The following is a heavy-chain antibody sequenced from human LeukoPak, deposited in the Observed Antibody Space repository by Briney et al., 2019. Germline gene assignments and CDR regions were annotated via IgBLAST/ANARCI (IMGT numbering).Heavy chain of an antibody. Sequence: SETLSLTCTVAYDSISSYYWSWIRQPPGKGLEWIGYIHNSGSTMYNPSLRSRLAMSLDTSKNQFSLNLNSVTAADTAVYYCARGIRGAADYWGQGTLVTVSS. CDR1: YDSISSYY. V-gene: IGHV4-59*01. J-gene: IGHJ4*02. CDR2: IHNSGST. D-gene: IGHD3-16*01. CDR3: ARGIRGAADY.